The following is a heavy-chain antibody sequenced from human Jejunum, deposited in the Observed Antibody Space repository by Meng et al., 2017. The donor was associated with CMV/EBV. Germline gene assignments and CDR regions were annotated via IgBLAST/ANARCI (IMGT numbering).Heavy chain of an antibody. CDR1: GFTLSRYY. V-gene: IGHV3-74*01. D-gene: IGHD3-3*01. CDR2: INSDGSIT. CDR3: ARGGYDFWTDYLHY. Sequence: GFTLSRYYMHWVRQAPGKGLVWVSRINSDGSITYYADSLEGRFTISRDNAKNTLYLQMNSLRAEDTAIYYCARGGYDFWTDYLHYWGQGTLVTVSS. J-gene: IGHJ4*02.